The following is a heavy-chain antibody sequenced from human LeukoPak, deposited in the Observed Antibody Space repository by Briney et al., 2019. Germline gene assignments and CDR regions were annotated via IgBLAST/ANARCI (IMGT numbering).Heavy chain of an antibody. CDR2: IKSKTDGGTT. D-gene: IGHD3/OR15-3a*01. V-gene: IGHV3-15*01. Sequence: PGGSLRLSCAASGFTFSNAWMSWVRQAPGKGLEWVGRIKSKTDGGTTDYAAPVKGRFTISRDDSKNTLYLQMHSLKTEDTAVYYCTKDRGRGLAYAFDIWGQGTMVTVSS. CDR1: GFTFSNAW. CDR3: TKDRGRGLAYAFDI. J-gene: IGHJ3*02.